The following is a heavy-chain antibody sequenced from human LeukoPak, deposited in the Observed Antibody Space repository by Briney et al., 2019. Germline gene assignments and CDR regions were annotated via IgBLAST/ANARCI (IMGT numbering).Heavy chain of an antibody. V-gene: IGHV3-66*04. CDR1: GFIFSSHG. J-gene: IGHJ4*02. D-gene: IGHD4/OR15-4a*01. CDR2: IYSDNT. CDR3: PRRAGAYSHPYDY. Sequence: PPGGSLRLSCAASGFIFSSHGMNWVRQARGKGLEWVSFIYSDNTHYSDPVKVGFTISRDNSKNTLYLQINSLRARDPAVYYWPRRAGAYSHPYDYSGQGTLVTVYS.